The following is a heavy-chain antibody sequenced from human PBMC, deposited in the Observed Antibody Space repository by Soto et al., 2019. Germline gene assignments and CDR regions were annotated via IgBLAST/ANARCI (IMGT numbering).Heavy chain of an antibody. CDR1: GGSISGSY. Sequence: SETLSLTCSVSGGSISGSYWSWIRQSPGKGLEWLGYVYYTGSTNYSPSLRSRVSISVDTSKNEFSLRLSSATAADTAVYFCARSVAVTGAHIDYWGQGNQVTVSS. J-gene: IGHJ4*02. D-gene: IGHD2-8*02. CDR2: VYYTGST. V-gene: IGHV4-59*01. CDR3: ARSVAVTGAHIDY.